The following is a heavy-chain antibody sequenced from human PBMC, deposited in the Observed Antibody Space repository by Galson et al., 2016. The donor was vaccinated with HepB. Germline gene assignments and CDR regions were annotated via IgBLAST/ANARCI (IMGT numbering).Heavy chain of an antibody. CDR2: IYPSDSET. Sequence: SGAEVKKPGESLRISCKASGYTFAAFWIGWVRQIPGKGLEWMGIIYPSDSETRYSPSFQGQVTMSADKTINTAYLQWSSLKASDTAMYYCSKALDGTFYFDNWGQGTLVTVSS. CDR3: SKALDGTFYFDN. CDR1: GYTFAAFW. V-gene: IGHV5-51*01. D-gene: IGHD2/OR15-2a*01. J-gene: IGHJ4*02.